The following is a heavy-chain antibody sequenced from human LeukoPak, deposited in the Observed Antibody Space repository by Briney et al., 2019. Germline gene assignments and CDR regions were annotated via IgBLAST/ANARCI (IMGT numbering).Heavy chain of an antibody. D-gene: IGHD3-10*01. CDR2: IIPIFGTA. CDR3: ARLRGSMDV. CDR1: GGTFSSYA. Sequence: SVKVSCKASGGTFSSYAISWVRQAPGQGLEWMGGIIPIFGTANYAQKLQGRVTMATDTSTSTAYMELRSLRSDDTAVYYCARLRGSMDVWGKGTTVTVSS. J-gene: IGHJ6*03. V-gene: IGHV1-69*05.